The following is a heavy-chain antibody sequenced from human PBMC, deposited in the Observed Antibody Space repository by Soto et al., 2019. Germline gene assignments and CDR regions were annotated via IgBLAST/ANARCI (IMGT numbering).Heavy chain of an antibody. CDR2: INHSGST. Sequence: SETLSLTCAVYGGSFSGYYWSWIRQPPGKGLEWIGEINHSGSTNYNPSLKSRVTISVDTSKNQFSLKLSSVTAADTAVYYCARGGYSYYFDYWGQGPRSPSPQ. CDR1: GGSFSGYY. D-gene: IGHD5-18*01. V-gene: IGHV4-34*01. CDR3: ARGGYSYYFDY. J-gene: IGHJ4*02.